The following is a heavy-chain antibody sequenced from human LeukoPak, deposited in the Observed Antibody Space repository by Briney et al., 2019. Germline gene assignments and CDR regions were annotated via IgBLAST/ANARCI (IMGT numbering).Heavy chain of an antibody. J-gene: IGHJ3*02. CDR2: IYSGGST. Sequence: GGSLRLSCAASGFTVSSNYMSWVRKAPGKGLNLCPDIYSGGSTYYAAYVKGRFTMSRDNSKNTLYLQMNSLRAEDTAVYYCARARVGSSWYRGDAFDIWGQGTMVTVSS. D-gene: IGHD6-13*01. V-gene: IGHV3-53*01. CDR3: ARARVGSSWYRGDAFDI. CDR1: GFTVSSNY.